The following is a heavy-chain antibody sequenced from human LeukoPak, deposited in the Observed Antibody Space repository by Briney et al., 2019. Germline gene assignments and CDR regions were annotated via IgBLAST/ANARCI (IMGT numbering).Heavy chain of an antibody. CDR1: GFTFSSYG. Sequence: GGSLRLSCAASGFTFSSYGMHWVRQAPGKGLEWVAVIWYDGSNKYYADSVKGRFTTSRDNSKNTLYLQMNSLRAEDTAVYYCARDQGRWELLSYFDYWGQGTLVTVSS. D-gene: IGHD1-26*01. CDR3: ARDQGRWELLSYFDY. V-gene: IGHV3-33*01. J-gene: IGHJ4*02. CDR2: IWYDGSNK.